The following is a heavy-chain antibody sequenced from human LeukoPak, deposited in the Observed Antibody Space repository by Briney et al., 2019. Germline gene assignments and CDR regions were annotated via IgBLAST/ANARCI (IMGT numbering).Heavy chain of an antibody. CDR2: IWYDGSNK. Sequence: GGSLRLSCAASGFTFSSYGMHWVRQAPGKGPEWVAVIWYDGSNKYYADSVKGRFTISRDNSKNTLYLQMNSLRAEDTAVYYCARDQATASSSWYIDWFDPWGQGTLVTVSS. D-gene: IGHD6-13*01. V-gene: IGHV3-33*01. CDR3: ARDQATASSSWYIDWFDP. CDR1: GFTFSSYG. J-gene: IGHJ5*02.